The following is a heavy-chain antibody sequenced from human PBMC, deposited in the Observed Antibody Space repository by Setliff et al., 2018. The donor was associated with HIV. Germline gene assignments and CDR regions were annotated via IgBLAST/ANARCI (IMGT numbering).Heavy chain of an antibody. J-gene: IGHJ4*02. V-gene: IGHV4-61*05. CDR1: GGSISDSRYY. CDR3: ARGEFYCGTDCYWSSFDY. CDR2: IYYSGST. D-gene: IGHD2-21*02. Sequence: SETLSLTCTVSGGSISDSRYYWGWIRQPPGKGLEWIGYIYYSGSTNYNPSLKSRVTISVDTSKNQFSLKLSSVTAADTAVYYCARGEFYCGTDCYWSSFDYWGQGILVTVSS.